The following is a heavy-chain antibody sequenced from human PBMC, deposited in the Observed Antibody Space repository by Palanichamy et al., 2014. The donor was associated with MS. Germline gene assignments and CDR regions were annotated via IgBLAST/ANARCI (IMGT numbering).Heavy chain of an antibody. V-gene: IGHV3-64*01. J-gene: IGHJ4*02. D-gene: IGHD1-26*01. Sequence: EVQLVESGGGLVQPGGSLRLSCAASGFTFSSYAMHWVRQAPGKGLEFVSGTSSNGGNTYYANSVKGRFTISRDNSKNMLYVQMGSLRAEGMAVYYCARGDSGSYYSSADYWGQGTLVTVSS. CDR1: GFTFSSYA. CDR3: ARGDSGSYYSSADY. CDR2: TSSNGGNT.